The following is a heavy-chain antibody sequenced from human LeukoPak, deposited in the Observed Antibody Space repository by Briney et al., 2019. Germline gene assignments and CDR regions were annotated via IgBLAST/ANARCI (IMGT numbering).Heavy chain of an antibody. CDR3: AHGGNSPFDY. CDR1: GFTFSSYA. J-gene: IGHJ4*02. V-gene: IGHV3-23*01. CDR2: ISGSGGST. Sequence: PGGSLRLSCAASGFTFSSYAMSWVRQAPGKGLEWVSAISGSGGSTYYADSVKGRFTISRDNPKNTLYLQMNSLRAEDTAVYYCAHGGNSPFDYWGQGTLVTVSS. D-gene: IGHD4-23*01.